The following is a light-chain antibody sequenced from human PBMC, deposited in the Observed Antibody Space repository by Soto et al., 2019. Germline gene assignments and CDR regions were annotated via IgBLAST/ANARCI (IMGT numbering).Light chain of an antibody. CDR1: SSDIGAYIS. Sequence: QSVLTQPASVSGSPGQSITISCTGTSSDIGAYISVSWYQQHPGMAPQLMIYDVSYRPSGISSRFSGSKFGNTASLSISGLQAADEADYYCSSYTTHSVRVFGGGTQLTVL. CDR3: SSYTTHSVRV. CDR2: DVS. J-gene: IGLJ2*01. V-gene: IGLV2-14*03.